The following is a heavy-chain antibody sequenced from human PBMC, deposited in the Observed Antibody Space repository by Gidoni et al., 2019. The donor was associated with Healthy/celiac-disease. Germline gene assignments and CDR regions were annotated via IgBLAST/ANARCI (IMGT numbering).Heavy chain of an antibody. CDR1: GFTVSSNY. CDR3: ARDRRRVVIESGYYYYGMDV. J-gene: IGHJ6*02. Sequence: EVQLVESGGGLVQPGGSLRLSCAASGFTVSSNYMSWVRQAPGKGLEWVSVIYSGGSTYYADSVKGRFTISRDNSKNTLYLQMNSLRAEDTAVYYCARDRRRVVIESGYYYYGMDVWGQGTTVTVSS. D-gene: IGHD3-3*01. V-gene: IGHV3-66*01. CDR2: IYSGGST.